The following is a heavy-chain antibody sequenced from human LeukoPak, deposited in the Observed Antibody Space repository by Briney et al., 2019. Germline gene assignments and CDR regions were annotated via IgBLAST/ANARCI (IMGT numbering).Heavy chain of an antibody. Sequence: PGGSLRLSCAASGFTFSSYGMHWVRQAPGKGLEWGAVIWYDGSNKYYADSVKGRFTISRDNSKNTLYLQMNSLRAEDTAVYYCARDIRYSSSWSSAIDYWGQGTLVTVSS. CDR1: GFTFSSYG. CDR3: ARDIRYSSSWSSAIDY. V-gene: IGHV3-33*01. D-gene: IGHD6-13*01. CDR2: IWYDGSNK. J-gene: IGHJ4*02.